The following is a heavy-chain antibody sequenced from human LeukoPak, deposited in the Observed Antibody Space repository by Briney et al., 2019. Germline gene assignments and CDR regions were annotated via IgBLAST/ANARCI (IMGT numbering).Heavy chain of an antibody. CDR2: ISGSGGST. Sequence: GGSLRLSCAASKFTFSRYAMSWVRQAPGKGLEWVSAISGSGGSTYYADSVKGRFTISRDNSKNTLYLQMNSLRAEDTAVYYCAKDALAYYDSSGYYPGGYFQHWGQGTLVTVSS. CDR3: AKDALAYYDSSGYYPGGYFQH. V-gene: IGHV3-23*01. CDR1: KFTFSRYA. J-gene: IGHJ1*01. D-gene: IGHD3-22*01.